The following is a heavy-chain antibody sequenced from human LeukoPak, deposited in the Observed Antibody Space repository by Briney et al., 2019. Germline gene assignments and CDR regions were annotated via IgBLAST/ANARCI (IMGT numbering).Heavy chain of an antibody. Sequence: PGGSLRLSCTAYGFTGSSNYMSWVRQAPGKVLEWVSVIYSGGNTYYADSVRGRFTISRDNSKNTVFLQMNSLRADDTAVYYCASGTTLVQGVIFYYWGQGTLVTVSS. D-gene: IGHD3-10*01. CDR2: IYSGGNT. CDR3: ASGTTLVQGVIFYY. V-gene: IGHV3-53*01. J-gene: IGHJ4*02. CDR1: GFTGSSNY.